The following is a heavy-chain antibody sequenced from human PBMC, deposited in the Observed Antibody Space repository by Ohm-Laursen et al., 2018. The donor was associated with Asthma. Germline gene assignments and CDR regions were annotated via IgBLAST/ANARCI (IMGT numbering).Heavy chain of an antibody. CDR3: ARKAGSCIVSTCYSLDF. CDR1: GGPFSTSV. Sequence: SVKVSCKSLGGPFSTSVFGWVRQAPGQGLEWLGGLNSVFGTSTYAQKFRDRFTITADEYTSTVNMTLSSLTSEDTAVYYCARKAGSCIVSTCYSLDFWGQGTLITVSS. D-gene: IGHD2-15*01. CDR2: LNSVFGTS. J-gene: IGHJ4*02. V-gene: IGHV1-69*13.